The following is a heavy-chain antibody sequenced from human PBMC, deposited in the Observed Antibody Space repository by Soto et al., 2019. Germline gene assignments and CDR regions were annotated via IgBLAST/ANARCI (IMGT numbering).Heavy chain of an antibody. CDR3: ARHGGCSSTSCPEDAFDI. D-gene: IGHD2-2*01. J-gene: IGHJ3*02. CDR1: GGSISSSSYY. CDR2: IYYSGST. Sequence: QLQLQESGPGLVKPSETLSLTCTVSGGSISSSSYYWGWIRQPPGKGLEWIGSIYYSGSTYYNPSLKSRATISVDTSKNQFSLKLSSVTAADTAVYYCARHGGCSSTSCPEDAFDIWGQGTMVTVSS. V-gene: IGHV4-39*01.